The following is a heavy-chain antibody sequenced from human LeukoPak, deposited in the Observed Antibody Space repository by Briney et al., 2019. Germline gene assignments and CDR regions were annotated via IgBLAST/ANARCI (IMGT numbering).Heavy chain of an antibody. CDR3: ARGAGIAVAAAFDY. CDR2: INPNSGGT. J-gene: IGHJ4*02. V-gene: IGHV1-2*02. Sequence: ASVTVSCKASGYTFTVYYMHWVRQAPGQGLEWMGWINPNSGGTNYAQKFQGRVTMTRDTSISTAYMELSRLRSDDTAVYYCARGAGIAVAAAFDYWGQGTLVTVSS. CDR1: GYTFTVYY. D-gene: IGHD6-19*01.